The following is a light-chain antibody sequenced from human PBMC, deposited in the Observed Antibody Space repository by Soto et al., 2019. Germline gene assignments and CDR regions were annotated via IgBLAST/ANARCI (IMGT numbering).Light chain of an antibody. Sequence: EIVMTQSPATLSVSPGERATLSCRASQSVSSYLAWYQQKPGLPPRLLIYDASTSATGIPHRFSGSGSGTDFTLTISTLQSADFAVYYCQEYSNCPPQYTFGRGPKLEIK. CDR3: QEYSNCPPQYT. CDR1: QSVSSY. J-gene: IGKJ2*01. CDR2: DAS. V-gene: IGKV3-15*01.